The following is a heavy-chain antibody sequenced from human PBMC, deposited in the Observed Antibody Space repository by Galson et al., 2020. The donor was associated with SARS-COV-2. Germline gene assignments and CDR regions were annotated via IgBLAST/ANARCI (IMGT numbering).Heavy chain of an antibody. CDR1: GFKLRPYW. V-gene: IGHV3-74*01. J-gene: IGHJ6*03. CDR2: INSDGSDT. D-gene: IGHD6-6*01. Sequence: GGSLRLSCEASGFKLRPYWMHWVRQAPGKGLVWVSRINSDGSDTRYADSVKGRFTISRDNAKNTLYLQMNSLRAEDTAVYYCVRFLEYSSSPPYNYYHYMDVWGKGTTVTVSS. CDR3: VRFLEYSSSPPYNYYHYMDV.